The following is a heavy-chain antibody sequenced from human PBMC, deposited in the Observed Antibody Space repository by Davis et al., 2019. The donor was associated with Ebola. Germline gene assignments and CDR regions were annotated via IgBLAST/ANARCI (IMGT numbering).Heavy chain of an antibody. CDR2: IYYSGST. Sequence: MPSETLSLTCTVSGGSISSSSYYWGWIRQPPGKGLEWIGSIYYSGSTYYNPSLKSRVTISVDTSKNQFSLKLSSVTAADTAVYYCASRQAAHDRGPWFDPWGQGTLVTVSS. CDR1: GGSISSSSYY. J-gene: IGHJ5*02. V-gene: IGHV4-39*01. D-gene: IGHD3-22*01. CDR3: ASRQAAHDRGPWFDP.